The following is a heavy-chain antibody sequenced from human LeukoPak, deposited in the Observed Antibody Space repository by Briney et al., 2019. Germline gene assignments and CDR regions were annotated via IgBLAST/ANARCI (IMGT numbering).Heavy chain of an antibody. V-gene: IGHV1-18*01. CDR1: GYMFTNFG. J-gene: IGHJ5*01. CDR3: ARGGYCGSVNCKPLDS. CDR2: ISPYNGDT. D-gene: IGHD2-15*01. Sequence: ASVKVSCKASGYMFTNFGITWLRQAPGLGLEWLGWISPYNGDTNYAQKLQGRVTMTIDMSTTTAYMDLRTLRSDDTAVYYCARGGYCGSVNCKPLDSWGQGTLVTVSS.